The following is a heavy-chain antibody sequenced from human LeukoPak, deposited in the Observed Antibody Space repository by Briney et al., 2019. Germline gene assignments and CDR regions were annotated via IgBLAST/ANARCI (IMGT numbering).Heavy chain of an antibody. D-gene: IGHD2-2*01. CDR1: GGSISSYY. CDR3: ARLGSTSFYFDY. Sequence: SETLSLTCTVSGGSISSYYWSWIRQPAGKGLEWIGRIYYSGSTYYNPSLKSRVTISVDTSKNQFSLKLSSVTAADTAVYYCARLGSTSFYFDYWGQGTLVTVSS. V-gene: IGHV4-59*06. CDR2: IYYSGST. J-gene: IGHJ4*02.